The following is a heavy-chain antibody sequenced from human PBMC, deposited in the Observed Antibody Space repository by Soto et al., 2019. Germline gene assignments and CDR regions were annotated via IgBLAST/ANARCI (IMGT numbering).Heavy chain of an antibody. CDR2: ISSSSSYI. D-gene: IGHD3-22*01. CDR1: GCTFISYS. J-gene: IGHJ4*02. V-gene: IGHV3-21*01. Sequence: PWGSQNRSCTASGCTFISYSVNWVRQAPGKGLEWVSSISSSSSYIYYADSVKGRFTISRDNAKNSLYLQMNSLRAEDTAVYYCARDNLVGSSGIDYWGQGTLVTVSS. CDR3: ARDNLVGSSGIDY.